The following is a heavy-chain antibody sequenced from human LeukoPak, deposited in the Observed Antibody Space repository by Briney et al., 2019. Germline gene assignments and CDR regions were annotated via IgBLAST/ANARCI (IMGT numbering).Heavy chain of an antibody. CDR3: ALSTVAAAGDD. D-gene: IGHD2-2*01. Sequence: GGSLRLSCAASGFIFSSYWMNWVRQAPGKGLEWVANIKPDGSEIYSVDSVKGRFTISRDNAKSSLYLQMNSLRAEDTAVYYCALSTVAAAGDDWGKGTLVTVSS. CDR2: IKPDGSEI. CDR1: GFIFSSYW. V-gene: IGHV3-7*01. J-gene: IGHJ4*02.